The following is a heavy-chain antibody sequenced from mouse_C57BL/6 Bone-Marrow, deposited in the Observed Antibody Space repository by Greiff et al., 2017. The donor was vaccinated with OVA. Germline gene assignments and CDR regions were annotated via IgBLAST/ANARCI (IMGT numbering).Heavy chain of an antibody. CDR1: GYTFTSYW. J-gene: IGHJ2*01. CDR3: AREGMGRWLLGPFDY. Sequence: QVQLQQPGAELVKPGASVKLSCKASGYTFTSYWMHWVKQRPGRGLEWIGRIDPNSGVTKYNEKFKSKATLTVDKPSSTAYMQLSSLTSEDSAVYYCAREGMGRWLLGPFDYWGQGTTLTVSS. D-gene: IGHD2-3*01. V-gene: IGHV1-72*01. CDR2: IDPNSGVT.